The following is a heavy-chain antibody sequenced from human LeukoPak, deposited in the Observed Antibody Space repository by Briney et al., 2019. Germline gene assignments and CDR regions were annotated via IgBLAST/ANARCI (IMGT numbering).Heavy chain of an antibody. J-gene: IGHJ4*02. V-gene: IGHV1-18*01. CDR1: GYTFTSYG. CDR2: ISAYNGNT. CDR3: ARGRLSYCGGDCYDY. D-gene: IGHD2-21*01. Sequence: SVKVSCEASGYTFTSYGISWVRQAPGQGLEWMGWISAYNGNTNYAQKLQGRVTMTTDTSTSTAYMELRSLRSDDTAVYYCARGRLSYCGGDCYDYWGQGTLVTVSS.